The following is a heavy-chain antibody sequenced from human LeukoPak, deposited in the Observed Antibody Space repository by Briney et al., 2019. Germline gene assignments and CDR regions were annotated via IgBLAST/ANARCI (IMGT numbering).Heavy chain of an antibody. CDR3: ARRGYGGFDP. D-gene: IGHD4-17*01. Sequence: KTSETLSLTCAVSGYSISSGYYWGWIRQPPGKGLEWIGSIYHSGSTYYNPSLKSRVTISVDTSKNQFSLKLSSVTAADTAVYYCARRGYGGFDPWGQGTQVTVSS. V-gene: IGHV4-38-2*01. CDR2: IYHSGST. J-gene: IGHJ5*02. CDR1: GYSISSGYY.